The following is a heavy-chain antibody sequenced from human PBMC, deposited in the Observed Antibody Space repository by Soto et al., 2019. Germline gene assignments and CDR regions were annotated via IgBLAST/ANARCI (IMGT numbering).Heavy chain of an antibody. V-gene: IGHV4-31*03. J-gene: IGHJ5*02. CDR3: ARVEGIAAADKGGWFDP. CDR1: GGSISRGGYY. Sequence: SETLSLTCTVSGGSISRGGYYWSWIRQHPGKGLEWIGYIYYSGSTYYNPSLKSRVTISVDTSKNQFSLKLSSVTAADTAVYYCARVEGIAAADKGGWFDPWGQGTLVT. CDR2: IYYSGST. D-gene: IGHD6-13*01.